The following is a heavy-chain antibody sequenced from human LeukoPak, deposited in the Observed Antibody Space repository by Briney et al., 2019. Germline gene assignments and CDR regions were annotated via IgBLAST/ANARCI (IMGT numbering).Heavy chain of an antibody. CDR2: INPNSGGT. D-gene: IGHD6-13*01. J-gene: IGHJ6*03. CDR1: GYTFTGYY. CDR3: ARESSSWYSYYYYYMDV. V-gene: IGHV1-2*02. Sequence: ASVKVSCKASGYTFTGYYMHWVRQAPGQGLEWMGWINPNSGGTNYAQKLQGRVTMTTDTSTSTAYMELRSLRSDDTAVYYCARESSSWYSYYYYYMDVWGKGTTVTVSS.